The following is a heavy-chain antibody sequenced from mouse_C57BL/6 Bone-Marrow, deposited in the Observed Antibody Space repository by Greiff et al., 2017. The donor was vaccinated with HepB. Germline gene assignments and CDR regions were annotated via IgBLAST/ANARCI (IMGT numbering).Heavy chain of an antibody. Sequence: LVESGAELMKPGASVKISCKATGYTFSNSWIEWINQRPGNGLEWIGEILPGSGSTNYNEKFLGKASFTADTSSNTAYMQLSSLTSDDSAVYYCARRSLLRGYFDCWGQGTTLTVSS. CDR3: ARRSLLRGYFDC. V-gene: IGHV1-9*01. CDR2: ILPGSGST. D-gene: IGHD1-1*01. J-gene: IGHJ2*01. CDR1: GYTFSNSW.